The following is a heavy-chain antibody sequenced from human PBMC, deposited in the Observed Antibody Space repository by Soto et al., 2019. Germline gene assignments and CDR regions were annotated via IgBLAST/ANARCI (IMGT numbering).Heavy chain of an antibody. CDR2: ISGSGGGT. J-gene: IGHJ3*02. CDR1: GFTSSSYA. V-gene: IGHV3-23*01. D-gene: IGHD3-22*01. Sequence: GGSLRLSCAASGFTSSSYAMSWVRQAPGKGLEWVSTISGSGGGTYYADSVKGRFTISRDNSKNTFYLQMNNLRAEDTAVYYCAKDRTITMIIVPHAFDIWGQGTMVTVSS. CDR3: AKDRTITMIIVPHAFDI.